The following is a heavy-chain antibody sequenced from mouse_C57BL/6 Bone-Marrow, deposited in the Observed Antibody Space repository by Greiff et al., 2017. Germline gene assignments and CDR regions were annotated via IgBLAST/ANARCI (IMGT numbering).Heavy chain of an antibody. CDR2: INPNNGGT. V-gene: IGHV1-26*01. CDR1: GYTFTDYY. J-gene: IGHJ1*03. D-gene: IGHD2-5*01. Sequence: VQLQQSGPELVKPGASVKISCKASGYTFTDYYMNWVKQRHGKSLEWIGDINPNNGGTSYNQKFKGKATLTVDKSSSTAYMELRSLTSEDSAVYYCARDSNYDWYVDVWGTGTTVTVSS. CDR3: ARDSNYDWYVDV.